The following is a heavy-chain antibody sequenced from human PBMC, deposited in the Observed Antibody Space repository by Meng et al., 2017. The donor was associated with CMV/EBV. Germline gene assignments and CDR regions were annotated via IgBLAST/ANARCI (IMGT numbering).Heavy chain of an antibody. CDR1: GFTFSSYS. Sequence: GGSLRLSCAASGFTFSSYSMNWVRQAPGKGLEWVSLINGDGDSTFYTGSVKGRFTVSRDNSKNSLYLQMDSLRTEDTAVYYCARAYSSSLHYAMDVWGQGTTVTVSS. J-gene: IGHJ6*02. CDR2: INGDGDST. D-gene: IGHD5-12*01. CDR3: ARAYSSSLHYAMDV. V-gene: IGHV3-43*01.